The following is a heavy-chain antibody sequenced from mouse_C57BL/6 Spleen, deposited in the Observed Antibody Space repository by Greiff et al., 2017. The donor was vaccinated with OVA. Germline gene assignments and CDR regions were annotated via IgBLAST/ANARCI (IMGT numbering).Heavy chain of an antibody. J-gene: IGHJ4*01. CDR1: GYTFTTYP. Sequence: QVQLQQSGAELVKPGASVTMSCKASGYTFTTYPIEWMKQNPGKSLEWIGNFHPYTDDTKSTEKFKGKATLTVEKSSITVYLELSRLTSDDSAVYYCARGALGYYYGSSYDYAMDYWGQGTSVTVSS. D-gene: IGHD1-1*01. CDR2: FHPYTDDT. CDR3: ARGALGYYYGSSYDYAMDY. V-gene: IGHV1-47*01.